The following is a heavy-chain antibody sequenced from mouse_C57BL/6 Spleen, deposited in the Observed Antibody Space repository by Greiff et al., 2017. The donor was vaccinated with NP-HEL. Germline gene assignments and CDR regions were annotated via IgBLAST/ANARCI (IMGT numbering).Heavy chain of an antibody. J-gene: IGHJ4*01. V-gene: IGHV1-69*01. CDR1: GYTFTSYW. D-gene: IGHD1-1*01. Sequence: VQLQQSGAELVMPGASVKLSCKASGYTFTSYWMHWVKQRPGQGLEWIGEIDPSDSYTNYNQKFKGKSTLTVDKSSSTAYMQLSSLTSEDSAVYYCAISTTVVARAMDYWGQGTSVTVSS. CDR3: AISTTVVARAMDY. CDR2: IDPSDSYT.